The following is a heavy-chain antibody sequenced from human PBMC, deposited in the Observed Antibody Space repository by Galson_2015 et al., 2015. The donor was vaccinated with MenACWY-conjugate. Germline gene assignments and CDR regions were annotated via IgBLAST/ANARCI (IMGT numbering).Heavy chain of an antibody. Sequence: SLRLSCAASGFTFSSYSMNWVRQAPGKGQEWVSSISSSSSYIYYADSVKGRFIISRDNSKNTLYLQMNSLRTEDTAVYYCAKDSGPGGSGSYAPYYYYYDMDVWGQGTTVTVSS. J-gene: IGHJ6*02. CDR2: ISSSSSYI. CDR1: GFTFSSYS. V-gene: IGHV3-21*01. D-gene: IGHD3-10*01. CDR3: AKDSGPGGSGSYAPYYYYYDMDV.